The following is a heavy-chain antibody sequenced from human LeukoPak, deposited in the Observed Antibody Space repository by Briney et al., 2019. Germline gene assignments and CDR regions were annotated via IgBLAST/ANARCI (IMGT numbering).Heavy chain of an antibody. J-gene: IGHJ6*02. CDR2: IYYSGST. CDR1: GGSVSSYY. CDR3: ARDNWNYGSSMDV. V-gene: IGHV4-59*02. Sequence: TSETLSLTCTVSGGSVSSYYWSWIRQPPGKGLEWIGYIYYSGSTNYNPSLRSRVTISVDTSKNQFSLKLSSVTAADTAVYHCARDNWNYGSSMDVWGQGTTVTVSS. D-gene: IGHD1-7*01.